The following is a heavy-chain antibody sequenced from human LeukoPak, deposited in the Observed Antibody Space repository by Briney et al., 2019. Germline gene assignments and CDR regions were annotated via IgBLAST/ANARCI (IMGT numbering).Heavy chain of an antibody. D-gene: IGHD6-6*01. J-gene: IGHJ4*02. CDR3: ARGPNSNWSGLDF. V-gene: IGHV3-9*01. Sequence: GRSLRLSCAASGFTFDDYAMHWVRQAPGKGLEWVSGISWNSGSIGYADSVKGRFTISRDNAKNSLYLQMNSLRAEDTAVYYCARGPNSNWSGLDFWGQGTLLTVSS. CDR1: GFTFDDYA. CDR2: ISWNSGSI.